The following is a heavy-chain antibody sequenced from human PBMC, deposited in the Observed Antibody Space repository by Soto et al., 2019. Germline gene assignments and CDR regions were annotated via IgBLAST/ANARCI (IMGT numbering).Heavy chain of an antibody. Sequence: QVQLQESGPGLVKPSETLSLTCAVSGGSISGGTWWSWVRHPPGKGLEWIGQIYHNENTQYNPSLESRVTISADKSKNQSSLRMSSVTAADTAVYYCARHGGFNLQYWGQGALVTVSS. J-gene: IGHJ4*02. CDR1: GGSISGGTW. D-gene: IGHD3-10*01. CDR3: ARHGGFNLQY. CDR2: IYHNENT. V-gene: IGHV4-4*02.